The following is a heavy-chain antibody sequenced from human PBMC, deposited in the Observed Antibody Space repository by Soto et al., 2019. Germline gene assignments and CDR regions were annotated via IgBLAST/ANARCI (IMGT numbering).Heavy chain of an antibody. CDR3: ARASTHRIVAGYFDY. V-gene: IGHV4-31*03. CDR2: IYYSGST. Sequence: QVQLQESGPGLVKPSQTLSLTCTVSGGSISSGGYYWSWIRQHPGKGLEWIGYIYYSGSTYYNPSLKRRVTISVDTSKNQFSLKLSSVTAADTAVYYCARASTHRIVAGYFDYWGQGTLVTVSS. D-gene: IGHD6-19*01. CDR1: GGSISSGGYY. J-gene: IGHJ4*02.